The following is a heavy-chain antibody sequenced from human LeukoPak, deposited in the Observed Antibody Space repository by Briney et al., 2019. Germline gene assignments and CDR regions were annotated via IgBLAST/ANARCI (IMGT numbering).Heavy chain of an antibody. D-gene: IGHD3-9*01. V-gene: IGHV3-23*01. Sequence: PGGSLRLSCAASGFTFSSYSMNWVRQAPGKGLEWVSAISGSGGSTYYADSVKGRFTISRDNSKNTLYLQMNSLRAEDTAVYYCAKTYDILTGYYYYYYGMDVWGQGTTVTVSS. CDR3: AKTYDILTGYYYYYYGMDV. CDR1: GFTFSSYS. CDR2: ISGSGGST. J-gene: IGHJ6*02.